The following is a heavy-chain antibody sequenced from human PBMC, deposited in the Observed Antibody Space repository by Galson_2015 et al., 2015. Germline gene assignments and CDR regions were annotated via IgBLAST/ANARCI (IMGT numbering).Heavy chain of an antibody. CDR2: VNAYNGDT. D-gene: IGHD3-10*01. CDR1: GYTFTSYT. V-gene: IGHV1-18*01. J-gene: IGHJ5*02. Sequence: SVKVSCKASGYTFTSYTITWVRQAPGQGLEYMGWVNAYNGDTQNAQKFQGRVTMTTDTSTSTAYMELRGLRSDDTAVYYCARGASMVRGVIISLDNWFDPWGPGTLVTVSS. CDR3: ARGASMVRGVIISLDNWFDP.